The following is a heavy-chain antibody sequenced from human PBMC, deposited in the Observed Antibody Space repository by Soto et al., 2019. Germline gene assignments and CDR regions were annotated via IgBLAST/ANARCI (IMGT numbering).Heavy chain of an antibody. CDR2: INPGGGRT. Sequence: ASVKVSCKASGYTLTSYYIHWVRQAPGQGLEWVAMINPGGGRTKNAQMFQGRVTLTRDTSAGTVDMELSSLTSDDTAVYYCARGPSCGGDCYLFGYWGQGSLVTVSS. CDR1: GYTLTSYY. V-gene: IGHV1-46*01. D-gene: IGHD2-21*02. J-gene: IGHJ4*02. CDR3: ARGPSCGGDCYLFGY.